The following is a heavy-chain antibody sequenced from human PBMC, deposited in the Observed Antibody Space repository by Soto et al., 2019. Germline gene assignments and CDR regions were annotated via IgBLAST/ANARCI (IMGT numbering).Heavy chain of an antibody. Sequence: EVQLVESGGGLVKPGGSLRLSCAASGLTFSDAWMIWVRQAPGKGLEWVGRVKSGGATDYAAPMRGRFTISRDDSKTTLYLQMNSLKTEDTAVYYCTTGYSDTTSYHGDDAFDIWGQGTTVTVSP. CDR2: VKSGGAT. V-gene: IGHV3-15*01. CDR3: TTGYSDTTSYHGDDAFDI. D-gene: IGHD3-16*02. J-gene: IGHJ3*02. CDR1: GLTFSDAW.